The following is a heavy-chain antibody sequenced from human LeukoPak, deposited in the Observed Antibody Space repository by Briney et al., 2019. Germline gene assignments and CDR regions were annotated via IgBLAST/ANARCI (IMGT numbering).Heavy chain of an antibody. CDR3: ASSSSWYSSFGYFDY. J-gene: IGHJ4*02. CDR1: GGCIRSNY. V-gene: IGHV4-59*01. Sequence: SEPLSFTGTVLGGCIRSNYWSWIGKPPGKGLEGFGYIYHSGITNYNPPLTSPVTISVDTSKSQFSLKLSSVTAADTAVYYCASSSSWYSSFGYFDYWGQGTLVTVSS. CDR2: IYHSGIT. D-gene: IGHD6-13*01.